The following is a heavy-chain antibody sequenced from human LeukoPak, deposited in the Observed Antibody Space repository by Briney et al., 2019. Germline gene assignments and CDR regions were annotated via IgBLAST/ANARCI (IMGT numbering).Heavy chain of an antibody. J-gene: IGHJ3*02. CDR3: ATSTIFGVVIIPEAFDI. CDR2: INSDGSST. V-gene: IGHV3-74*01. Sequence: GGSLRLSCAASGFTFSSYWMHWVRQAPGKGLVWVSRINSDGSSTSYADSVKGRFTISRDNAKNTLYLQMNSLRAEDTAVYFCATSTIFGVVIIPEAFDIWGQGTMVTVSS. D-gene: IGHD3-3*01. CDR1: GFTFSSYW.